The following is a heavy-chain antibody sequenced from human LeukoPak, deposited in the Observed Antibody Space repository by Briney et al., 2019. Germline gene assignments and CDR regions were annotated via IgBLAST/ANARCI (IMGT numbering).Heavy chain of an antibody. Sequence: GGSLRLSCAASGFTFSSYWMSWVRQAPGKGLEWVANIKQDGSEKYYVDSVKGRFTISRDNAKNSLYLQMNSLRAEDTAVYYCARGRQQLVPRYFDYWGQGTLVTVSS. D-gene: IGHD6-13*01. V-gene: IGHV3-7*01. CDR3: ARGRQQLVPRYFDY. J-gene: IGHJ4*02. CDR2: IKQDGSEK. CDR1: GFTFSSYW.